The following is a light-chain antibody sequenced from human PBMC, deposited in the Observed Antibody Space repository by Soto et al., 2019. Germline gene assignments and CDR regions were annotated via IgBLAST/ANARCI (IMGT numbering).Light chain of an antibody. CDR2: GAS. CDR1: QSVSSNY. Sequence: ESVLTQSPGTLSLSPGEKATLSCRASQSVSSNYLAWYQQKPGQAPRLLIYGASSRATGIPDRFSGSGGGTDFILIVSRLEADDFVVYYCQQFASPSWTFGQGTKVEIK. V-gene: IGKV3-20*01. J-gene: IGKJ1*01. CDR3: QQFASPSWT.